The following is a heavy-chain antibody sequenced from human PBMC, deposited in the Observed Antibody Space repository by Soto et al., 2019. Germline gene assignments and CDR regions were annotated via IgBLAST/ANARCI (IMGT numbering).Heavy chain of an antibody. CDR3: AGANSLTVTSAY. CDR1: GYTLTIDD. V-gene: IGHV1-8*01. J-gene: IGHJ4*02. Sequence: KLSCKPSGYTLTIDDVVCVLQATGQGLEWMGWTNPNSSNTGYAQNFQGRVTMTRNTSISTAYMWLSSLRSENTAVYYCAGANSLTVTSAYWGKGPLVTVS. D-gene: IGHD4-4*01. CDR2: TNPNSSNT.